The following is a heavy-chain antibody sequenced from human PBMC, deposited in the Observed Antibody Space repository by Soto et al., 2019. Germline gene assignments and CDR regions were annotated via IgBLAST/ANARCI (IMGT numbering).Heavy chain of an antibody. CDR3: ARDRKGYSSSSYGMDV. D-gene: IGHD6-13*01. V-gene: IGHV4-61*01. J-gene: IGHJ6*02. CDR1: GGSVSSGSYY. Sequence: PSETLSLTCTVSGGSVSSGSYYWSWIRQPPGKGLEWIGYIYYSGSTNYNPSLKSRVTISVDTSKNQFSLKLSSVTAADTAVYYCARDRKGYSSSSYGMDVRGQGTTVTVSS. CDR2: IYYSGST.